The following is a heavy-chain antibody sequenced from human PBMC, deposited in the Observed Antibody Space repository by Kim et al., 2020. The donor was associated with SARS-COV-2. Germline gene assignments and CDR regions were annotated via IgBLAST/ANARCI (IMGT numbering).Heavy chain of an antibody. D-gene: IGHD6-19*01. Sequence: GGSLRLSCAASGFTFSSYEMNWVRQAPGKGLEWVSYISSSGSTIYYADSVKGRFTISRDNAKNSLYLQMNSLRAEDTAVYYCARPSSGWESSRGLDYYYYYGMDVWGQGTTVTVSS. J-gene: IGHJ6*02. V-gene: IGHV3-48*03. CDR3: ARPSSGWESSRGLDYYYYYGMDV. CDR1: GFTFSSYE. CDR2: ISSSGSTI.